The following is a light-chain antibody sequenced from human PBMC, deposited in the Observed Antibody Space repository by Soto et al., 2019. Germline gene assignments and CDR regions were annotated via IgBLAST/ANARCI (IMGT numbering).Light chain of an antibody. Sequence: QSVLAQPASVSGSPGQSITITCTVTSSDVGDYNYVSWYQQYPGKAPKLMIYGVSNRPSGVSNRFSGSKSGNTASLTISGLQAEDEADYYCSSYTTSSTHYVFGAGTKVTVL. V-gene: IGLV2-14*01. J-gene: IGLJ1*01. CDR3: SSYTTSSTHYV. CDR1: SSDVGDYNY. CDR2: GVS.